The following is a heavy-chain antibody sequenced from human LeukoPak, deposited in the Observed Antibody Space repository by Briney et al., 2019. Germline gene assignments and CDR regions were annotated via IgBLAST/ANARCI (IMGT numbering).Heavy chain of an antibody. D-gene: IGHD3-22*01. CDR2: ISAYNGNT. Sequence: ASVKVSRKASGYTFTSYGISWVRQAPGQGLEWMGWISAYNGNTNYAQKLQGRVTMTTDTSTSTAYMELRSLRSDDTAVYYCARPYYYDSSGYYSIWGQGTLVTVSS. CDR1: GYTFTSYG. V-gene: IGHV1-18*01. CDR3: ARPYYYDSSGYYSI. J-gene: IGHJ4*02.